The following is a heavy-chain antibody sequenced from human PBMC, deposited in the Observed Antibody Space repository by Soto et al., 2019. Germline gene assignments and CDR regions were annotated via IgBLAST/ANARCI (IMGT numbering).Heavy chain of an antibody. D-gene: IGHD2-15*01. Sequence: GGSLRLSCAASGFTFSSYSMNWVRQAPGKGLEWVSSISSSSSYIYYADSVKGRFTISRDNAKNSLYLQMNSLRAEDTAVYYCARDSSCSGGSCKASDEKDFDYWGQGTLVTVSS. CDR2: ISSSSSYI. CDR3: ARDSSCSGGSCKASDEKDFDY. V-gene: IGHV3-21*01. J-gene: IGHJ4*02. CDR1: GFTFSSYS.